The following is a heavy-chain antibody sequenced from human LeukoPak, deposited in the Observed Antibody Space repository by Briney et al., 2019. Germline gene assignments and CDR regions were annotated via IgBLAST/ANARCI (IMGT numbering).Heavy chain of an antibody. V-gene: IGHV5-51*01. CDR3: ARAGNPYYYYGMDV. CDR2: IYPGDSDT. Sequence: GESLKISCKGSGYSFTSHWIAWVRQMPGKGLEWMGIIYPGDSDTRYNPSFQGQVTISVDKSFNTAYLQWSSLKASDTAMYYCARAGNPYYYYGMDVWGQGTTVTVSS. D-gene: IGHD1-14*01. CDR1: GYSFTSHW. J-gene: IGHJ6*02.